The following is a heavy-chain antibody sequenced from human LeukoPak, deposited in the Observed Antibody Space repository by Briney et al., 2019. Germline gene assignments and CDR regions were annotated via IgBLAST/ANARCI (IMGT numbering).Heavy chain of an antibody. Sequence: SETLSLTCTVSGRSIRSSYGGWIRQPPGKGLEWIRYVYYSGSPNSNPSLKSRVTISVDTSKNQFSLKLSSVTAAGTAVYYCAGGGTAAGFDYWGQGTLVTVSS. CDR2: VYYSGSP. D-gene: IGHD6-13*01. J-gene: IGHJ4*02. CDR3: AGGGTAAGFDY. V-gene: IGHV4-59*01. CDR1: GRSIRSSY.